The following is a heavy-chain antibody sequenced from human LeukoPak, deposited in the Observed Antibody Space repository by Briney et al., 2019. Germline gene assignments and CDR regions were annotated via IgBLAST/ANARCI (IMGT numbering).Heavy chain of an antibody. V-gene: IGHV1-46*01. CDR1: GYTFTSYY. J-gene: IGHJ6*03. D-gene: IGHD5-18*01. Sequence: ASVKVSCKASGYTFTSYYMHWVRQAPGQGLEWMGIINPSGGSTSYAQKFQGRVTMTRDMSTSTVYMELSSLRSEDTAVYYCAKEGGGGYSSYYYYYMDVWGKGTTVTISS. CDR3: AKEGGGGYSSYYYYYMDV. CDR2: INPSGGST.